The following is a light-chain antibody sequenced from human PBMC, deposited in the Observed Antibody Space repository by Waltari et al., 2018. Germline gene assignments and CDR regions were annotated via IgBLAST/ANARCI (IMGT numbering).Light chain of an antibody. CDR2: DNA. CDR1: SSNIGSNP. CDR3: AAWDDRLNGPV. J-gene: IGLJ3*02. Sequence: QSVLTQPPSASGTPGQRVTISCSGSSSNIGSNPVNWYQQFPGTAPKRLIYDNAQWPSGVSDRFSGSKSGTSASLAISGLQSDDEADFYCAAWDDRLNGPVFGGGTKLTVL. V-gene: IGLV1-44*01.